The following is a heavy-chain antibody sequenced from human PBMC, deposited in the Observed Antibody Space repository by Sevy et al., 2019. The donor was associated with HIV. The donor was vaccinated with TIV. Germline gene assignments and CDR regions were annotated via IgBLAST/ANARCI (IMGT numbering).Heavy chain of an antibody. CDR2: INPNSGVT. Sequence: ASVKVSCKASGYNFIGYYIHWVRQAPGQGLEWMGRINPNSGVTHYAQNFQGRVTMTRDTSISTAYMEMSRLRSDDTAVYYRAHHPTSLLHVYWGQGTLVTVSS. V-gene: IGHV1-2*06. CDR1: GYNFIGYY. J-gene: IGHJ4*02. CDR3: AHHPTSLLHVY.